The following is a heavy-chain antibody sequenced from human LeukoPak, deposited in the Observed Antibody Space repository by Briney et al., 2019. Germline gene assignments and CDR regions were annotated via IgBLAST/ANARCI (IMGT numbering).Heavy chain of an antibody. CDR3: ARDLTATSGTYYDY. Sequence: GGSLRLSCAASGFTFSDYYMSWVRQAPGKGLEWVSYISSSSSDTNYADSVKGRFTISRDNAKNSLYLQMNSLIAEDTAVYYCARDLTATSGTYYDYWGQGTLVTVSS. D-gene: IGHD1-26*01. V-gene: IGHV3-11*06. CDR2: ISSSSSDT. CDR1: GFTFSDYY. J-gene: IGHJ4*02.